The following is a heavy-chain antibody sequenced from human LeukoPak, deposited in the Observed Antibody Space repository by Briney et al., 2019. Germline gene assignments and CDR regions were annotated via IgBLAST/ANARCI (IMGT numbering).Heavy chain of an antibody. D-gene: IGHD4-23*01. CDR2: IKEDGSDK. V-gene: IGHV3-7*01. CDR1: GYPFSKYW. Sequence: GGSLRLSCVASGYPFSKYWMSWVRQAPGKGLEWVANIKEDGSDKYYVDSVKGRFTISRDNAKNSLYLQMNSLRAEDTAVYYCARDLYGGHYYGMDVWGQGTTVTVSS. J-gene: IGHJ6*02. CDR3: ARDLYGGHYYGMDV.